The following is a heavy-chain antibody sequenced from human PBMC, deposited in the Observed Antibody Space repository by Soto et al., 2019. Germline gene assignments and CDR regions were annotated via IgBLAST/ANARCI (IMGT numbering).Heavy chain of an antibody. CDR1: GYTFTSYA. J-gene: IGHJ4*02. CDR2: INAGNGNT. CDR3: ARGGPPIDY. D-gene: IGHD3-10*01. Sequence: QVQLVQSGAEEKKPGASVKVSCKASGYTFTSYAMNWVRQAPGQRLEWMGWINAGNGNTKYSQKFQGRVTITRDTSASTAYMELSSLRSEDTAVYYCARGGPPIDYWGQGPLVTVSS. V-gene: IGHV1-3*05.